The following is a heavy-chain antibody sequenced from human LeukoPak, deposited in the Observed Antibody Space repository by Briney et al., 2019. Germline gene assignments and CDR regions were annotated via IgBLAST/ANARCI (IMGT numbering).Heavy chain of an antibody. J-gene: IGHJ4*02. D-gene: IGHD6-13*01. CDR3: ARAYVTFQQLVNIDY. CDR1: GLSVTNNY. Sequence: PGGSLRLSCAASGLSVTNNYMTWVRQAPGKGLEWVAVISYDGSNKYYADSVKGRFTISRDNSKNTLYLQMNSLRAEDTAVYYCARAYVTFQQLVNIDYWGQGTLVTVSS. CDR2: ISYDGSNK. V-gene: IGHV3-30-3*01.